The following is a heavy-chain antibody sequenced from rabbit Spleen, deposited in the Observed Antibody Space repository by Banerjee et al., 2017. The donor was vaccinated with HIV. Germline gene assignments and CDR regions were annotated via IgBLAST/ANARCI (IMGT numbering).Heavy chain of an antibody. D-gene: IGHD1-1*01. CDR2: IYADSSGST. Sequence: QSLEESGGDLVKPGASLTLTCTASGFFFSSSYYMCWVRQAPGKGLECIACIYADSSGSTWYASWAKGRFTISKASSTTVTLQMTSLTAADTATYFCARDLVAVIGWNFNLWGQGTLVTVS. CDR1: GFFFSSSYY. CDR3: ARDLVAVIGWNFNL. V-gene: IGHV1S40*01. J-gene: IGHJ4*01.